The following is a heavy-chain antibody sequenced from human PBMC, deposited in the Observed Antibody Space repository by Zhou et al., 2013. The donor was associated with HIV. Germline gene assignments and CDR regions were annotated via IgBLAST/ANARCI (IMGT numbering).Heavy chain of an antibody. J-gene: IGHJ6*03. D-gene: IGHD5-12*01. Sequence: QVQLVQSGAEVKKPGASVKVSCKASGYTFTGYYIHWVRQAPGQGLEWMGWINPNSGGTNSAQKFQGRVTITTDESTSTAYMELSSLRSEDTAVYYCARDEMATPLGYYYMDVWGKGTTVTVSS. CDR1: GYTFTGYY. CDR3: ARDEMATPLGYYYMDV. CDR2: INPNSGGT. V-gene: IGHV1-2*02.